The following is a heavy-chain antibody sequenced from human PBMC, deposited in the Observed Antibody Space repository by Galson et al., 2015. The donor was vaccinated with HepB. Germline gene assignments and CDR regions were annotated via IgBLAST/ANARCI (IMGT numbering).Heavy chain of an antibody. J-gene: IGHJ4*02. CDR2: IWYDGNNK. V-gene: IGHV3-33*01. CDR1: GFIFSSYG. Sequence: SLRLSCAASGFIFSSYGMHWVRQAPGKGLEWVALIWYDGNNKYYADSVEGRFTISRDNSKSTLYLQMNSLRAEDTAVYYCARGNGGDYGDYWGQGTLVAVSS. CDR3: ARGNGGDYGDY. D-gene: IGHD4-17*01.